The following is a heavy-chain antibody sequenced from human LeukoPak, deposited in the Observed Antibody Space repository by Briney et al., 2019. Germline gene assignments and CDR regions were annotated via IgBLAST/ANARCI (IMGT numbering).Heavy chain of an antibody. D-gene: IGHD3-10*02. Sequence: GGSLRLSCAASGFTFSSYSMNWVRQAPGKGLEWVSYISSSSSTIYYADSVKGRFTISRDNAKNSLYLQMYSLRAEDTAVYYCARAYVHALDYWGQGTLVTVSS. V-gene: IGHV3-48*04. J-gene: IGHJ4*02. CDR3: ARAYVHALDY. CDR2: ISSSSSTI. CDR1: GFTFSSYS.